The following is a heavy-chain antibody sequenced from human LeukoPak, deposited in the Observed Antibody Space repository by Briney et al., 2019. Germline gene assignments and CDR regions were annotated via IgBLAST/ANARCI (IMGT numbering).Heavy chain of an antibody. CDR1: GGSISSYY. J-gene: IGHJ3*02. Sequence: PSETLSLTCTVSGGSISSYYWSWIRLPPGKGLEWIGYIYYSGSTNYNPSLKSRVTISVDTSKNQFSLKLSSVTAADTAVYYCARVVDYGDYGAFDIWGQGTMVTVSS. CDR2: IYYSGST. V-gene: IGHV4-59*01. D-gene: IGHD4-17*01. CDR3: ARVVDYGDYGAFDI.